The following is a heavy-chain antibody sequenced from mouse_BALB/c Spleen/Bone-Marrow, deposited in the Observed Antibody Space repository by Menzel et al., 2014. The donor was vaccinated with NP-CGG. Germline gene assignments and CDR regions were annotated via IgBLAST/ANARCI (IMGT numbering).Heavy chain of an antibody. CDR2: IYPGDTDI. J-gene: IGHJ4*01. D-gene: IGHD1-1*01. Sequence: VQLQQSGAELVRPGSSVKISCKASGYAFSNYWMNWVKQRPGQGLEWIGQIYPGDTDIHYNGKFKGKATLTADKSSSTAYMQRSSLTSEDSAVYFCASRGDYSYAMDYWGQGTSVTVSS. V-gene: IGHV1-80*01. CDR1: GYAFSNYW. CDR3: ASRGDYSYAMDY.